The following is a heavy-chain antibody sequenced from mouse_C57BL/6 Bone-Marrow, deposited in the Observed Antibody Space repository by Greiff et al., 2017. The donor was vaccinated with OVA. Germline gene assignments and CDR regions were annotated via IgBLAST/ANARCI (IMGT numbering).Heavy chain of an antibody. Sequence: GAELVKPGASVKMSCKASGYTFTSYWITWVKQRPGQGLEWIGDIYPGSGSTNYNEKFKSKATLTVDTSSSTAYMQLSSLTSEDSAVYYCARCDGYYWYFDVWGTGTTVTVSS. D-gene: IGHD2-3*01. CDR1: GYTFTSYW. CDR3: ARCDGYYWYFDV. J-gene: IGHJ1*03. CDR2: IYPGSGST. V-gene: IGHV1-55*01.